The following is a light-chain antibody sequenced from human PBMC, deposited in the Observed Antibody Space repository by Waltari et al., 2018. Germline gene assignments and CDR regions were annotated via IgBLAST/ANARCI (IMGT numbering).Light chain of an antibody. J-gene: IGLJ2*01. CDR1: SLRRSY. CDR2: GKD. V-gene: IGLV3-19*01. Sequence: SSELTQGPAVSVALGQTVRITFQGTSLRRSYASWYQQKPGQAPVLVFYGKDNRPSGVPDRFSGSSSGNTASLTITGARAEDEADYYCNSRDSSGTHVVFGGGTKLTVL. CDR3: NSRDSSGTHVV.